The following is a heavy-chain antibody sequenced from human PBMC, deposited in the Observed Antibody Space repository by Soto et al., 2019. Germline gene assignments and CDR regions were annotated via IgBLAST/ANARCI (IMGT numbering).Heavy chain of an antibody. CDR1: GFIFNSYA. V-gene: IGHV3-23*01. Sequence: PGGSLRLSCAASGFIFNSYAMRWVRQAPGKGLEWVSAISGSGGSTFYADSVKGRFTISRDNSKNTLYPQMNSLRAEDTAVYYCAKDRADSRGFDYWGQGTLVTVSS. D-gene: IGHD2-21*02. CDR3: AKDRADSRGFDY. J-gene: IGHJ4*02. CDR2: ISGSGGST.